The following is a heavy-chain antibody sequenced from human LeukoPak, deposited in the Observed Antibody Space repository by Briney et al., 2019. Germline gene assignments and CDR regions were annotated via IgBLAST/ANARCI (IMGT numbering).Heavy chain of an antibody. CDR1: GGSISSYY. CDR3: ASNWNYGWFDP. CDR2: IYYSGST. V-gene: IGHV4-59*08. J-gene: IGHJ5*02. D-gene: IGHD1-7*01. Sequence: SETLSLTCTVSGGSISSYYWSWIRQPPGKGLEWIGYIYYSGSTNYNPSPKSRVTISVDTSKNQFSLKLSSVTAADTAVYYCASNWNYGWFDPWGQGTLVTVSS.